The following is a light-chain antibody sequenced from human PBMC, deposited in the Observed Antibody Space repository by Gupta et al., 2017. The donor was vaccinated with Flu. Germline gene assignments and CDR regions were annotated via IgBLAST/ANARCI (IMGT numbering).Light chain of an antibody. CDR2: GAS. J-gene: IGKJ1*01. V-gene: IGKV3-20*01. CDR1: QSVNNNY. Sequence: ILLTQSPGTLSLSPGERAALSCSASQSVNNNYVAWYQQKPGQPPSLLIYGASRRATGVPDRFSGSGSGTDFTLTISRLEPEDFAVYYCQQSGDSPSWTFGQGARVEVK. CDR3: QQSGDSPSWT.